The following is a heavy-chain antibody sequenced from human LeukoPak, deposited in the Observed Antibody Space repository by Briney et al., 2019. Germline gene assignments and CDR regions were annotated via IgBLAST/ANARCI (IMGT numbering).Heavy chain of an antibody. CDR3: AREIVVVVAATGDFDY. Sequence: ASVKVSCKASGGTFTSYAIIWVRQAPGQGLEWMGRIIPFLGIANYAQKLQGRVTITADKSTSTGYMELSSVRSEDTGVYYCAREIVVVVAATGDFDYWGQGNLVTVSS. J-gene: IGHJ4*02. D-gene: IGHD2-15*01. CDR1: GGTFTSYA. V-gene: IGHV1-69*04. CDR2: IIPFLGIA.